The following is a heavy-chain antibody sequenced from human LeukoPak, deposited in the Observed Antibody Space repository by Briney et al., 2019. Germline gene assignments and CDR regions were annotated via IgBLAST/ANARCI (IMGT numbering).Heavy chain of an antibody. V-gene: IGHV4-34*01. CDR1: GGSFSGYY. CDR2: INHSGST. CDR3: ARGRGHGY. Sequence: PSETLSLTCAVYGGSFSGYYWSWIRQPPGKGLEWIGEINHSGSTNYNPSLKSRVTISVDTSKNQFSLKLSSVTAADTAVYYCARGRGHGYWGQGTLVTVSS. J-gene: IGHJ4*02.